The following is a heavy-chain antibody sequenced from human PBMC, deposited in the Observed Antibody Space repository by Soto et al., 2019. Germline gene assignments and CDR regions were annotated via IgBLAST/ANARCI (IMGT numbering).Heavy chain of an antibody. CDR1: GGSISSGSYY. V-gene: IGHV4-39*01. J-gene: IGHJ5*02. D-gene: IGHD3-3*01. Sequence: SETLSLTCTVSGGSISSGSYYWGWMRQHPGKGLEYIGNIYYTGSTYYNPSLESRVTISVDAYKNQFSLKLSSVTAADTAVYFCARVAYDFWKSWFDPWGQGTLVTVSS. CDR3: ARVAYDFWKSWFDP. CDR2: IYYTGST.